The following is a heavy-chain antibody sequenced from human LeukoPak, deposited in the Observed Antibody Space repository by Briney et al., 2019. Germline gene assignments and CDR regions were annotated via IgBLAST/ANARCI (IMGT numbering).Heavy chain of an antibody. Sequence: ASVKVSCKASGYTFAAYFIHWGRQAPGQGLEWMGRINPNAGDTNYPQKFQCRVTMTGDTSSSTAYMELSSLRSDDTAMYYCARVGFTSSWSNFDYWGQGTLVTVSS. V-gene: IGHV1-2*06. CDR1: GYTFAAYF. CDR2: INPNAGDT. CDR3: ARVGFTSSWSNFDY. D-gene: IGHD6-13*01. J-gene: IGHJ4*02.